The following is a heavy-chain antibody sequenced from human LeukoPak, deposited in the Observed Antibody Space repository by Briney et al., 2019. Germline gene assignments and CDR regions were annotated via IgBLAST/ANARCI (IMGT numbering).Heavy chain of an antibody. CDR3: ARAQLYSSGWFDY. CDR2: ISAYNGNT. Sequence: AASVKVSCKASGYTFTSYGISWVRQAPGQGLEWMGWISAYNGNTNYAQKLQGRVTMTTDTSTSTACMELRSLRSDDTAVYYCARAQLYSSGWFDYWGQGTLVTVSS. CDR1: GYTFTSYG. D-gene: IGHD6-19*01. V-gene: IGHV1-18*01. J-gene: IGHJ5*01.